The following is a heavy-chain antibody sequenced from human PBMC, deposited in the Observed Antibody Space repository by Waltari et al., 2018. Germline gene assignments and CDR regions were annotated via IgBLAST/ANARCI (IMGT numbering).Heavy chain of an antibody. V-gene: IGHV3-74*01. CDR2: INPAGSAT. J-gene: IGHJ4*02. Sequence: EVQLVESGGGLVQPGGSLRLSCAASGFSFSGFWMHWVRQAPGKGLEWVSRINPAGSATTYADSVRGRFTISRDNAQNTLHLQMNSLRVEDTAMYYCTRDNWGTSYYWGQGTLVTVSS. D-gene: IGHD7-27*01. CDR1: GFSFSGFW. CDR3: TRDNWGTSYY.